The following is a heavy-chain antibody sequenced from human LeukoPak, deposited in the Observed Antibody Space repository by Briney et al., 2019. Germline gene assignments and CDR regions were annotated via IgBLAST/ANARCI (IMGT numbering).Heavy chain of an antibody. J-gene: IGHJ4*02. CDR2: IYYSGST. CDR3: ARGTTNDYGDYGLFDY. D-gene: IGHD4-17*01. CDR1: GGSISSYY. V-gene: IGHV4-59*01. Sequence: SETLSLTCTVSGGSISSYYWSWIRQPPGKRLEWIGYIYYSGSTNYNPSLKSRVTISVDTSKNQLSLKLSSVTAADTAVYYCARGTTNDYGDYGLFDYWGQGTLVTVSS.